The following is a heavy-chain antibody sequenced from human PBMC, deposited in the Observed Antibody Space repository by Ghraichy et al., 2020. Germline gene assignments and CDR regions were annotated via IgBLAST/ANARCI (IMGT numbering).Heavy chain of an antibody. V-gene: IGHV1-2*02. J-gene: IGHJ4*02. D-gene: IGHD2-8*02. CDR3: AGEYCSGGACWQGFDY. CDR2: IFPKSGDR. Sequence: ASVKVSCKTSRYIFTRYYIHWVRQAPGQGLEWMGWIFPKSGDRNSAQQFQDRVTMTRDTSITTAYLELSRLRSDDTAVYFCAGEYCSGGACWQGFDYWGQGTLVSVSS. CDR1: RYIFTRYY.